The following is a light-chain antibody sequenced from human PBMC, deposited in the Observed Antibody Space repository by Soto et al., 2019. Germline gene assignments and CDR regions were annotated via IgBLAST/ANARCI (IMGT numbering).Light chain of an antibody. CDR3: QQSNTVPYT. Sequence: DIQMTQSPSSLSASVGDIVTIICRASQSISTDLNLYQQKPGEAPKFLIYGASSLQSGVPSRFSGSGSGTDFTLTISSLQPEDFATYFCQQSNTVPYTFGQGTKVDIK. V-gene: IGKV1-39*01. CDR2: GAS. J-gene: IGKJ2*01. CDR1: QSISTD.